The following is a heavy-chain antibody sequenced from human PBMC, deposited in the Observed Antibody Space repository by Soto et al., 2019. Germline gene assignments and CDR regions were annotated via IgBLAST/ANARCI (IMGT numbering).Heavy chain of an antibody. CDR1: GGSVSSSSYY. D-gene: IGHD6-19*01. CDR2: IYYSGST. J-gene: IGHJ4*02. Sequence: QLQLQESGPGLVKPSETLSLTCTVSGGSVSSSSYYWGWIRQPPGKGLEWIGSIYYSGSTYYNPSLKSRVTLSVDTSKNQSALQLSSVTAAYTAVYYCARPEKQWLPRCWGQGTLVTVSS. V-gene: IGHV4-39*01. CDR3: ARPEKQWLPRC.